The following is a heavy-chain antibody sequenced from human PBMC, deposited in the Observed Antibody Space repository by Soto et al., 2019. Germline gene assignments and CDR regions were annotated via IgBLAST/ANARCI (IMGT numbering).Heavy chain of an antibody. CDR2: MSHSGGT. CDR1: GGFVSSGSYY. V-gene: IGHV4-34*01. Sequence: QVQLQQWGAGLLKPSETLSLTCAVYGGFVSSGSYYWSWIRQPPGKGLEWIGEMSHSGGTHFNPSRKSRDTISVDTSKNQFSLKMSSVTAADTALYYCALVERGTATTVVDAFDIWGPGTMVTVSS. CDR3: ALVERGTATTVVDAFDI. J-gene: IGHJ3*02. D-gene: IGHD1-1*01.